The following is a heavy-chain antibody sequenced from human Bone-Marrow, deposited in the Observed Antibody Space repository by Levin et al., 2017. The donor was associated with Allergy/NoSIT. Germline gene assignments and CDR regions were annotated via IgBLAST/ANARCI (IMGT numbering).Heavy chain of an antibody. CDR3: ARGSPPGRFYYYMDV. Sequence: SETLSLTCTVSGGSINTASYSWTWIRQYPGEGLEWIGYMYSSGTTYYNPSLKSRVTISVDTSQNQFSLKLSSVTAADTAVYYCARGSPPGRFYYYMDVWGKGTTVIVSS. V-gene: IGHV4-31*03. J-gene: IGHJ6*03. CDR2: MYSSGTT. CDR1: GGSINTASYS.